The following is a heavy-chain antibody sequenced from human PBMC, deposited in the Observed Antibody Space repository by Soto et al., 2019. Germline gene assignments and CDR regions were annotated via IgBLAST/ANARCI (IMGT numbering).Heavy chain of an antibody. D-gene: IGHD5-12*01. CDR2: IYHSGST. CDR1: GGSISRYY. CDR3: AAGGGLPRYY. J-gene: IGHJ4*02. Sequence: PSETLSLTCTVSGGSISRYYWSWIRQPPGKGLEWIGYIYHSGSTYYNPSLKSRVTISGDRSKNQFSLKLRSVTAAGTAVYYCAAGGGLPRYYWGQGTLVTVSS. V-gene: IGHV4-59*04.